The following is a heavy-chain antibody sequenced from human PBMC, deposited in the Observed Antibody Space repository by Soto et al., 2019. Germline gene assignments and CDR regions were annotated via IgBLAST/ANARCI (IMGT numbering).Heavy chain of an antibody. CDR2: IWYDGSNK. CDR3: ARFNGSGSYLTPSDY. J-gene: IGHJ4*02. Sequence: GGSLRLSCAASGFTFSSYGMHWVRQAPGKGLEWVAVIWYDGSNKYYADSVKGRFTISRDNSKNTLYLQMNSLRAEDTAVYYCARFNGSGSYLTPSDYWGQGTLVTVSS. CDR1: GFTFSSYG. D-gene: IGHD3-10*01. V-gene: IGHV3-33*01.